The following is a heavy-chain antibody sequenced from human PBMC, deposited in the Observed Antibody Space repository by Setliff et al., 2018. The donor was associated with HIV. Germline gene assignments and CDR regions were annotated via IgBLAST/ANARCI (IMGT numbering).Heavy chain of an antibody. CDR2: IYPSSGGT. D-gene: IGHD4-17*01. CDR3: ARGTTVVMGDDVDNYHYSYLDV. CDR1: GYTFTGYY. V-gene: IGHV1-2*06. Sequence: WASVKVSCKASGYTFTGYYIHWVRQAPGQGLEWMGRIYPSSGGTNFAQKFRGRVTMTRDTSISTAYMELSRLTSDDTAMYYCARGTTVVMGDDVDNYHYSYLDVWGKGTTVTVSS. J-gene: IGHJ6*03.